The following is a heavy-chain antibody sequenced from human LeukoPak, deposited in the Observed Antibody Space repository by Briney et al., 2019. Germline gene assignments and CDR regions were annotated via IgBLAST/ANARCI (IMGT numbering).Heavy chain of an antibody. CDR3: GRDGQGSTPPDS. J-gene: IGHJ4*02. D-gene: IGHD1-26*01. CDR1: GFTFSSHW. Sequence: GGSLRLSCAASGFTFSSHWMHWVRQPPGRGLVWVSGMSTDGSDRRYADSVNGRFTISRDNDKNTLYLQMNSLRAEDTAVYYCGRDGQGSTPPDSWGQGTLVTVSS. V-gene: IGHV3-74*01. CDR2: MSTDGSDR.